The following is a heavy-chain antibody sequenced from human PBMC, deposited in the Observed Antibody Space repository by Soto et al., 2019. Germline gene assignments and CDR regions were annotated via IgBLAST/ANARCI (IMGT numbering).Heavy chain of an antibody. J-gene: IGHJ5*02. CDR1: GGSFSGYY. CDR3: ASRNIVVVPAASVFDWFDP. V-gene: IGHV4-34*01. CDR2: INHSGST. D-gene: IGHD2-2*01. Sequence: PSETLSLTCAVYGGSFSGYYWSWIRQPPGKGLERIGEINHSGSTNYNPSLKSRVTISVDTSKNQFSLKLSSVTAADTAVYYCASRNIVVVPAASVFDWFDPWGQGTLVTVSS.